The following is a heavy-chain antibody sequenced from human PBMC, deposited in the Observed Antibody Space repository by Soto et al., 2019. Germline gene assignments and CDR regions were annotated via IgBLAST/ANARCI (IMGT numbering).Heavy chain of an antibody. V-gene: IGHV4-39*01. CDR3: ASQAPSVAGTTDY. CDR1: GGSISSSSYY. J-gene: IGHJ4*02. Sequence: QLQLQESGPGLVKPSETLSLTCTVSGGSISSSSYYWGWIRQPPGRGLEWIGSIYYSGSTYYNPSLKSRVTISVDTSKNQFSLKLSSVTAVDTAVYYCASQAPSVAGTTDYWGQGTLVTVSS. D-gene: IGHD6-19*01. CDR2: IYYSGST.